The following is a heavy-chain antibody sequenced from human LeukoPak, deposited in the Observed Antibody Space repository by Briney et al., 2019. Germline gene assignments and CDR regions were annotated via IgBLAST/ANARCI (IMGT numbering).Heavy chain of an antibody. CDR1: GFTFSSYS. CDR3: ARGSTGNSSGWYYFDY. CDR2: ISSRSFTI. D-gene: IGHD6-19*01. Sequence: PGGSLRLSCAASGFTFSSYSMNWVRQAPGKGLERLSYISSRSFTIYYADSVKGRFTISRDNAKNSLYLQMNSLSDDDTAVYYCARGSTGNSSGWYYFDYWGQGTLVTVSS. J-gene: IGHJ4*02. V-gene: IGHV3-48*02.